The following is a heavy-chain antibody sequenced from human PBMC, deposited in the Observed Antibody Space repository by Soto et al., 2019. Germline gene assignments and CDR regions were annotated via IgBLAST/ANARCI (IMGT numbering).Heavy chain of an antibody. CDR1: GFTFSDYY. V-gene: IGHV3-11*01. CDR3: ARLGSIAAAGTPDY. D-gene: IGHD6-13*01. J-gene: IGHJ4*02. CDR2: ISGSGSTI. Sequence: GGSQRLSCAASGFTFSDYYMSWFRQAPGKGLEWVSYISGSGSTIHDADSVKGRFTISRDNAKNSLYLQMNSLRAEDTALYYCARLGSIAAAGTPDYWGQGTLVTVSS.